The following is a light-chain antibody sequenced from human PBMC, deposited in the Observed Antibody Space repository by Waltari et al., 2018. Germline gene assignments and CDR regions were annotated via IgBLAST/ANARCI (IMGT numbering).Light chain of an antibody. V-gene: IGKV1-33*01. J-gene: IGKJ4*01. Sequence: DIQMTQSPSSLSESVGDRVTITCQATQDISNYLNWYQQKPGQAPKLLIYDATSLQTGVPSRFSGSGSGTDFTFTISSLQPEDIATYYCQQFDNLPLTFGGGTKVEIK. CDR3: QQFDNLPLT. CDR1: QDISNY. CDR2: DAT.